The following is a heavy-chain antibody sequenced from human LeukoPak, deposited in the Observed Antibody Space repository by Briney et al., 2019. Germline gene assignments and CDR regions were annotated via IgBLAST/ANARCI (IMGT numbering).Heavy chain of an antibody. D-gene: IGHD3-10*01. CDR3: ARDYYGSGSSSFDS. CDR1: GFTFSRNS. CDR2: ISSSSTYI. V-gene: IGHV3-21*01. J-gene: IGHJ4*02. Sequence: GGSLRLPCAASGFTFSRNSMNWVRQAPGKGLEWVSSISSSSTYIYYADSVKGRFTISRDNAKNSLFLQMNSLRAEDTAVYYCARDYYGSGSSSFDSWGQGTLVTVSS.